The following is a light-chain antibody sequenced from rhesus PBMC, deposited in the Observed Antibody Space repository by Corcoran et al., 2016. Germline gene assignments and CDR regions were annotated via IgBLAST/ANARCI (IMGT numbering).Light chain of an antibody. CDR2: ATS. CDR1: QDIANW. Sequence: DIQMTQSPSSLSASVGDRVTITCRASQDIANWLAWYQQKPGKGPNLLIFATSRLQPGVPSRFSFSRAGTDYTLTISSLQPEDVATYYCQQGYSAPRTFGHGTKVEIK. CDR3: QQGYSAPRT. J-gene: IGKJ1*01. V-gene: IGKV1-18*01.